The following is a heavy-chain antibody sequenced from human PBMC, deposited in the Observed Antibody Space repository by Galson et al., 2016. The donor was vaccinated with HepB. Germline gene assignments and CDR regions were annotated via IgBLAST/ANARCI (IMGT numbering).Heavy chain of an antibody. Sequence: SLRLSCAASGFSFSNSGMSWVRQAPGKGLEHVSAISSNGRNTYYADSAKGRFTISRDNSRKTLYLQMNSLRAEDTAVYYCVKEGQWLVLGYYYEMDVWGPGTTVTVSS. V-gene: IGHV3-64D*06. J-gene: IGHJ6*02. CDR2: ISSNGRNT. CDR1: GFSFSNSG. CDR3: VKEGQWLVLGYYYEMDV. D-gene: IGHD6-19*01.